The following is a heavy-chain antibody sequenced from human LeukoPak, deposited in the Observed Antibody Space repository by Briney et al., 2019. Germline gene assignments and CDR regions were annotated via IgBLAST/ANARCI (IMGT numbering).Heavy chain of an antibody. CDR2: IYTSGST. CDR1: GGSISSYY. Sequence: SETLSLTCTASGGSISSYYWSWIRQPAGKGLEWIGRIYTSGSTNYNPSLKSRVTMSVDTSKNQFSLKLSSVTAADTAVYYCARESGKLLWFGELSGRAYYFDYWGQETLVTVSS. J-gene: IGHJ4*02. D-gene: IGHD3-10*01. V-gene: IGHV4-4*07. CDR3: ARESGKLLWFGELSGRAYYFDY.